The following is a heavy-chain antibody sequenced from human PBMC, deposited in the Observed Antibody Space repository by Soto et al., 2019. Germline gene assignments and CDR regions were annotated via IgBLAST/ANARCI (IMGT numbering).Heavy chain of an antibody. Sequence: QVQLQQWGGGLLKPSETLSLTCAVYGGSFSGYYWSWIRQPPGKGLEWIGEINHSGSTNYNPSLKSLVTIAVGTSKNQFSLKLSSVTAADTAVYYCASLLAATGQRGYFDYWCQGTLVTVSS. CDR2: INHSGST. CDR1: GGSFSGYY. J-gene: IGHJ4*02. CDR3: ASLLAATGQRGYFDY. V-gene: IGHV4-34*01. D-gene: IGHD3-9*01.